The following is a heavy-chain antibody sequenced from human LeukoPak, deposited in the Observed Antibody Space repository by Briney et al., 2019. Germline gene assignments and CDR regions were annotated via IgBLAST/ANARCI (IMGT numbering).Heavy chain of an antibody. V-gene: IGHV3-23*01. Sequence: GGSLRLSCAASGFTFSYYGMSWVRQAPGKGLEWVAAASSSDAGTYHADSVRGRFTISRDNSKNTLYLQMNSLRAEDAAVYFCAKAPVTSCRGAYCYPFDSWGQGTLVTVSS. CDR1: GFTFSYYG. D-gene: IGHD2-21*01. CDR3: AKAPVTSCRGAYCYPFDS. CDR2: ASSSDAGT. J-gene: IGHJ4*02.